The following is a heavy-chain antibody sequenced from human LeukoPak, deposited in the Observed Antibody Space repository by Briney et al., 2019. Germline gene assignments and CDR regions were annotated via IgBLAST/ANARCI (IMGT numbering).Heavy chain of an antibody. CDR2: IYPGDSDT. CDR1: GYGFTSYW. Sequence: GAALQISCKGSGYGFTSYWIGWGRPMPGKGRGWMGIIYPGDSDTRYSPSFQGQVTISADKSISTAYLQWSSLKASDTAMYYCARGGSDSRNPIDYWGQGTLVTVSS. CDR3: ARGGSDSRNPIDY. V-gene: IGHV5-51*01. D-gene: IGHD1-26*01. J-gene: IGHJ4*02.